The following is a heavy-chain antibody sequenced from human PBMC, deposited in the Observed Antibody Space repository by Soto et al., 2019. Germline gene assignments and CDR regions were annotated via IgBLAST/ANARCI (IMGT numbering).Heavy chain of an antibody. J-gene: IGHJ5*02. CDR2: MNPNSGNT. Sequence: ASVKVSCKASGYTFTSYDINWVRQATGQGLEWMGWMNPNSGNTGYAQKFQGRVTMTRNTSISTAYMELSSLRSEDTAVYYCVRGSAHYDYIWGSYRFYWFDPWGQGTLVTVSS. D-gene: IGHD3-16*02. CDR3: VRGSAHYDYIWGSYRFYWFDP. V-gene: IGHV1-8*01. CDR1: GYTFTSYD.